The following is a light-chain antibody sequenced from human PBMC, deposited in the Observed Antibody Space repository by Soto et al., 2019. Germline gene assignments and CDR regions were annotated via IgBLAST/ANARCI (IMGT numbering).Light chain of an antibody. Sequence: EIVLTQSQATLPLSPGERATLSCRASQSVSTSYLAWHQQRSGQAPMLLIYAASSTADAIPGRFSGSGSGTYFTLTSSRLEPDDIEVYYYQHHGSPPYNFGQGTKLDVK. CDR1: QSVSTSY. CDR3: QHHGSPPYN. V-gene: IGKV3-20*01. CDR2: AAS. J-gene: IGKJ2*01.